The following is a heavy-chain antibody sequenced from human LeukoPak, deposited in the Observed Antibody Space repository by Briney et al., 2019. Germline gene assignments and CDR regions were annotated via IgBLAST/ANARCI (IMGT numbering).Heavy chain of an antibody. CDR2: IYYSGST. CDR3: ARTSRWLQFPWIDY. V-gene: IGHV4-39*01. D-gene: IGHD5-24*01. Sequence: KASETLSLTCTVSGGSISSSSYYWGWIRQPPGKGLEWIGSIYYSGSTYYNPSLKSRVTISVDTSKNQFSLNLSSVTAADTAVYYCARTSRWLQFPWIDYWGQGTLVTVSS. CDR1: GGSISSSSYY. J-gene: IGHJ4*02.